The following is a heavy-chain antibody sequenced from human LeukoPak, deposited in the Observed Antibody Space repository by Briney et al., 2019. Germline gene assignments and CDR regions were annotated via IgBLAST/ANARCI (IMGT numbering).Heavy chain of an antibody. CDR3: ARGEGIAAADWFDP. D-gene: IGHD6-13*01. CDR1: GYTFTAYY. V-gene: IGHV1-46*01. J-gene: IGHJ5*02. Sequence: ASVKVSCKASGYTFTAYYVHWVRQAPGQGLEWMGIIHPSGGSTSYAQKFPGRVTMTRDTSISTAYMELSRLRSDDTAVYYCARGEGIAAADWFDPWGQGTLVTVSS. CDR2: IHPSGGST.